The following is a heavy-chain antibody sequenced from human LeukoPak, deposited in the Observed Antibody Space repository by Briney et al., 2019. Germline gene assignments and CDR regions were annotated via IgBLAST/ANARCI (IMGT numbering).Heavy chain of an antibody. Sequence: ASVRVSCKASGYTFSHYAINWVRQAPGQGLEWMGWINTNTGNPIYAQVFTGRFVFSLDTSVSTAYLQISSLRAEDTAVYYCAKDSTYGLYSSGVVRYWGQGTLVTVSS. CDR3: AKDSTYGLYSSGVVRY. CDR1: GYTFSHYA. D-gene: IGHD6-19*01. CDR2: INTNTGNP. J-gene: IGHJ4*02. V-gene: IGHV7-4-1*02.